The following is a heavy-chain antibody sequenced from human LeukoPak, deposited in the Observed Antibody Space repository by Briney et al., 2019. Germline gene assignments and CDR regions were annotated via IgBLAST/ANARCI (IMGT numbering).Heavy chain of an antibody. Sequence: SETLSLTCAVSGGSISSSRYYWGWIRQPPGRGLEWIGSIYYSGSAYYSSSLKSRVTISVDTSKNQFSLKLSSVTAADTAEYYCARHCSYGYGGFDYWGQGTLVTVSS. CDR2: IYYSGSA. D-gene: IGHD5-12*01. CDR3: ARHCSYGYGGFDY. J-gene: IGHJ4*02. V-gene: IGHV4-39*01. CDR1: GGSISSSRYY.